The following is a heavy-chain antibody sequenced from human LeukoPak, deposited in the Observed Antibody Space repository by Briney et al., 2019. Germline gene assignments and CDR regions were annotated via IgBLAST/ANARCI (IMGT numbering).Heavy chain of an antibody. Sequence: GGSLRLSCAASGFTVSGNYMSWVRQAPGKGLEWVSIIYSGGSTYYADSVKGRFTISRDISKNTLYLQMNSLRAEDTAFYYCARGCSGGSCYSPHYWGQGTLVTVSS. CDR3: ARGCSGGSCYSPHY. D-gene: IGHD2-15*01. V-gene: IGHV3-53*01. CDR2: IYSGGST. J-gene: IGHJ4*01. CDR1: GFTVSGNY.